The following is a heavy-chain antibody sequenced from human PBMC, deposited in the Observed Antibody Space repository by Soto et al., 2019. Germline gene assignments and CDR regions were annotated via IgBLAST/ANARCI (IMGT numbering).Heavy chain of an antibody. CDR3: ARAPDR. CDR1: GGSISSGGYS. J-gene: IGHJ5*02. V-gene: IGHV4-30-2*01. CDR2: IDHTGST. Sequence: QLQLQESGSGLVKPSQTLSLTCAVSGGSISSGGYSWSWIRQPPGMGLEWIGYIDHTGSTYYNPSLKSRGVITVDRSNIQLSLKLSSVAAPDKAVYYCARAPDRWGQGTLVTVST.